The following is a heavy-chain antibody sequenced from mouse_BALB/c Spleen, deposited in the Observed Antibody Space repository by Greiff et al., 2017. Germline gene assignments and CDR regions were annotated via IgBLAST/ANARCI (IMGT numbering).Heavy chain of an antibody. Sequence: QVQLQQPGAELVKPGASVKLSCKASGYTFTSYWMHWVKQRTGQGLEWIGEIYPGSGSTYYNEKFKGKATLTADKSSNTAYMQLSSLTSEDSAVYFCARSAYYGNWFAYWGQGTLVTVSA. CDR2: IYPGSGST. V-gene: IGHV1S81*02. J-gene: IGHJ3*01. CDR3: ARSAYYGNWFAY. CDR1: GYTFTSYW. D-gene: IGHD2-10*01.